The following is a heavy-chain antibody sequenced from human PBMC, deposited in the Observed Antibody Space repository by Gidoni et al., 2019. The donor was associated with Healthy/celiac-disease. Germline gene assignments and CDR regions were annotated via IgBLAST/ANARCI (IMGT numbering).Heavy chain of an antibody. CDR2: IYYSGST. CDR1: GVSIRRGGYY. J-gene: IGHJ4*02. V-gene: IGHV4-31*03. Sequence: QVQLQESGPALVKPSQTLSLTCTVSGVSIRRGGYYWSWIRQHPGKGLEWIGYIYYSGSTYYNPYLKSRVTISVDTSKNQFSLKLSSVTAADTAVYYCARERTVTTEYYFDYWGQGTLVTVSS. D-gene: IGHD4-17*01. CDR3: ARERTVTTEYYFDY.